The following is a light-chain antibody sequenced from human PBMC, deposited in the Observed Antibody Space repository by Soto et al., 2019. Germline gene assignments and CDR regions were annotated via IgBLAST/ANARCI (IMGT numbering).Light chain of an antibody. Sequence: QSVLTQPPSASGTPGQRVTISCSGSSSNIGSNYVYWYQQLPGTAPKLLIYRNNQRPSGVPARFSGSTSGTSASLAISGLRSEDEADYYCAAWDDSLSGYVFGTGTKLTVL. CDR3: AAWDDSLSGYV. J-gene: IGLJ1*01. V-gene: IGLV1-47*01. CDR1: SSNIGSNY. CDR2: RNN.